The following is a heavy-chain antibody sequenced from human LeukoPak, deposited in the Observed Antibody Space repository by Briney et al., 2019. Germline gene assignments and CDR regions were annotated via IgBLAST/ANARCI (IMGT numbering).Heavy chain of an antibody. J-gene: IGHJ6*03. CDR3: ASQKGVGHPYYYYYYMDV. CDR1: GGSFNGYY. V-gene: IGHV4-34*01. D-gene: IGHD3-10*01. Sequence: SETLSLTCAVYGGSFNGYYWSWTRQPPGKGLEWIGEINHSGSTYYNPSLKSRVIISVDTSKKQFSLKVRSVTAADTAVYYCASQKGVGHPYYYYYYMDVWGKGTTVTVSS. CDR2: INHSGST.